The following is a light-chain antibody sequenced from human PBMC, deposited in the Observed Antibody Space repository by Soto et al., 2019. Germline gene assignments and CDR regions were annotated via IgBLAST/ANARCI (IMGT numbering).Light chain of an antibody. J-gene: IGKJ1*01. CDR1: QSISSW. CDR3: HQYENCRT. CDR2: DAS. Sequence: VQMTQSPSTLSATAGDRVTITCRASQSISSWLAWYQHKPRKAPKLLIYDASNLDSGVPSRFSGSGSGTEFSLTISNLQPDDCATYYCHQYENCRTSGQGAKADI. V-gene: IGKV1-5*01.